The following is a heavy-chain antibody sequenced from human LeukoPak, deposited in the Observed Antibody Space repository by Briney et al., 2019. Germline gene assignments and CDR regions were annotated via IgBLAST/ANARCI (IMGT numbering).Heavy chain of an antibody. J-gene: IGHJ4*02. CDR2: ISGSGGST. CDR1: GFTFSSYA. D-gene: IGHD6-13*01. V-gene: IGHV3-23*01. CDR3: AKDQPPRPIAAAGPYYFDY. Sequence: GGSLRLSCAASGFTFSSYAMSWVRQAPGKGLEWVSAISGSGGSTYYAESVKGRFTISRDTSKSTLYLQMNSLRAEDTAVYYCAKDQPPRPIAAAGPYYFDYWGQGTLVTVSS.